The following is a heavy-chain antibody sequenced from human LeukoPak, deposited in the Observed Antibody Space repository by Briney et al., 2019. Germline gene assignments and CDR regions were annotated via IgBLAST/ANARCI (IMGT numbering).Heavy chain of an antibody. CDR1: GGTFSSYA. D-gene: IGHD4-11*01. V-gene: IGHV1-69*13. CDR2: IIPIFGTA. Sequence: SVRVSCKASGGTFSSYAISWVRQAPGQGLEWMGGIIPIFGTANYAQKFQGRVTITADESTSTAYMELSSLRSEDTAVYYCARDGGYSNYADYGMDVWGQGTTVTVSS. J-gene: IGHJ6*02. CDR3: ARDGGYSNYADYGMDV.